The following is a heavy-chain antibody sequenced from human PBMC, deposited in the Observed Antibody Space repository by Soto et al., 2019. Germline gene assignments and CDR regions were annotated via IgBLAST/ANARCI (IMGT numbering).Heavy chain of an antibody. V-gene: IGHV3-48*01. CDR1: GFPFSTYS. CDR3: ALRAGPL. CDR2: ISSSSNTI. J-gene: IGHJ4*02. D-gene: IGHD6-13*01. Sequence: GGSLRLSCAAAGFPFSTYSMNWVRQAPGKGLEWISYISSSSNTIYYADSVKGRFTISRDNAKNSLYLQMNSLRAEDTAVYYCALRAGPLGGQGTLVTVSS.